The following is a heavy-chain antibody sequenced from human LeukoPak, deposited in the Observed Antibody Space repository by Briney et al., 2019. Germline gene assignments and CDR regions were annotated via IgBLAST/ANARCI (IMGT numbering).Heavy chain of an antibody. CDR2: IYYSGST. CDR1: GGSISSGGYY. D-gene: IGHD5-18*01. J-gene: IGHJ4*02. V-gene: IGHV4-31*03. Sequence: SETLSLTCTVSGGSISSGGYYWSWIRQHPGKGLEWIGYIYYSGSTYYNPSLKSRVTISVDTSKNQFSLKLNSVTAADTAVYYCARVMSGVGYSYGLYSDYWGQGTLVTVSS. CDR3: ARVMSGVGYSYGLYSDY.